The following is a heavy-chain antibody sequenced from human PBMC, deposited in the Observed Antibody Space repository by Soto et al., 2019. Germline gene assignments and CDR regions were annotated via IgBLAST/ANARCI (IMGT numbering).Heavy chain of an antibody. CDR1: GFTFSSYA. CDR2: ISYDGSNK. D-gene: IGHD3-22*01. Sequence: GGSLRLSCAASGFTFSSYAMHWVRQAPGKGLEWVAVISYDGSNKYYADSVKGRFTISRDNSKNTLYLQMNSLRAEDTAVYYCATGGGITHYYDSSGYYPYFDYWGQGTLVTVSS. V-gene: IGHV3-30-3*01. J-gene: IGHJ4*02. CDR3: ATGGGITHYYDSSGYYPYFDY.